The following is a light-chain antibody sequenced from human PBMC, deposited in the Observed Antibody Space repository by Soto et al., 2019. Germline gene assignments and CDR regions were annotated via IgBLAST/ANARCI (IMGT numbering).Light chain of an antibody. J-gene: IGKJ1*01. CDR1: QGISSTY. CDR2: GAS. V-gene: IGKV3-20*01. Sequence: EIVLTQSPGTLSLSPGQRVTLSCRASQGISSTYLAWYQQKPGQAPRLLIYGASSRATGIPDRFSGSGSGTDFTLTISRLEPEDFAVYYCQQYDSPPRTFGQGTKVEVQ. CDR3: QQYDSPPRT.